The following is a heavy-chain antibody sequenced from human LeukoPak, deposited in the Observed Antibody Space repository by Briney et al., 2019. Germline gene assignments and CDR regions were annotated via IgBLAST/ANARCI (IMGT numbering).Heavy chain of an antibody. V-gene: IGHV5-51*01. CDR1: GYSFTSYW. Sequence: GESLKISCKGSGYSFTSYWIGWVRQMPGKGLEWMGIIYPGDSDTRYSPSFQGQVTISADKSISTAYLQWSSLKASDTAMYYCARLRASYYDSSGYFDYWGQGTLVTVSS. J-gene: IGHJ4*02. D-gene: IGHD3-22*01. CDR2: IYPGDSDT. CDR3: ARLRASYYDSSGYFDY.